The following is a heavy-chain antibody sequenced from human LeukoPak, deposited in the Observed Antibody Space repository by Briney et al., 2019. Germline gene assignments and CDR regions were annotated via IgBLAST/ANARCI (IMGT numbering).Heavy chain of an antibody. CDR2: IYYSGST. CDR1: GGSISSYY. CDR3: ARGGPYSSGWFTDYYYYMDV. J-gene: IGHJ6*03. V-gene: IGHV4-59*01. Sequence: PSETLSLTCTVSGGSISSYYWSWIRQPPGKGLEWIGYIYYSGSTNYNPSLKSRVTISVDTSKNQFSLKLSSVTAADTAVYYCARGGPYSSGWFTDYYYYMDVWGKGTTVTVSS. D-gene: IGHD6-19*01.